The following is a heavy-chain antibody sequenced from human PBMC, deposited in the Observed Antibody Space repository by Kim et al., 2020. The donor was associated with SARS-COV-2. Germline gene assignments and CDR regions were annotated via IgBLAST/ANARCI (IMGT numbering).Heavy chain of an antibody. J-gene: IGHJ3*02. CDR3: AREGDYSDYYAFDI. D-gene: IGHD4-17*01. V-gene: IGHV3-74*01. Sequence: ADSVKGRSTISRANAKNTLYLQMNSLRAGDTAVYYCAREGDYSDYYAFDIWGQGTMVTVSS.